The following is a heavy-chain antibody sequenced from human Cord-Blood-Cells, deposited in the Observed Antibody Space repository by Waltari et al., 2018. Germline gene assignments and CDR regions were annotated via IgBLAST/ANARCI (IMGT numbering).Heavy chain of an antibody. V-gene: IGHV7-4-1*01. D-gene: IGHD6-6*01. J-gene: IGHJ6*02. CDR1: GYTFSSYA. CDR2: INTNPGNP. Sequence: QVQLVQSGSELKKPGASVKVSCKASGYTFSSYAMNWVRQSPGQGLEWMGWINTNPGNPTYAQGFTGRFVFSLDTSVSTAYLQICSLKAEDTAVYYCAREIGSTFGSSSTGEGYYYYYGMDVWGQGTTVTVSS. CDR3: AREIGSTFGSSSTGEGYYYYYGMDV.